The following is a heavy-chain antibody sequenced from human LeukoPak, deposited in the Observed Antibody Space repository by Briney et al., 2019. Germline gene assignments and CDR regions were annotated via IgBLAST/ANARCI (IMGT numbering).Heavy chain of an antibody. CDR1: GYTFTSYG. J-gene: IGHJ3*02. V-gene: IGHV1-18*01. CDR3: AREPSTSLAGQQLAGVQDAFDI. CDR2: ISAYNGNT. Sequence: GASVKVSCKASGYTFTSYGISWVRQAPGQGLEWMGWISAYNGNTNYAQKLQGRVTMTTDTSTSTAYMELRSLRSDDTAVYYCAREPSTSLAGQQLAGVQDAFDIWGQGTMVTVSS. D-gene: IGHD6-13*01.